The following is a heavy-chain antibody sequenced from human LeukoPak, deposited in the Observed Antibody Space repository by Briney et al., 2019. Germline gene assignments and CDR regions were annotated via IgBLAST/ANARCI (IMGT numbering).Heavy chain of an antibody. J-gene: IGHJ4*02. Sequence: SETLSLTCAVYGGSFSGYYWSWIRQPAGKGLEWIGRIYTSGSTNYNPSLKSRVTMSVDTSKNQFSLKLSSVTAADTAVYYCARDRSSGWYYVDYWGQGTLVTVSS. V-gene: IGHV4-4*07. D-gene: IGHD6-19*01. CDR3: ARDRSSGWYYVDY. CDR1: GGSFSGYY. CDR2: IYTSGST.